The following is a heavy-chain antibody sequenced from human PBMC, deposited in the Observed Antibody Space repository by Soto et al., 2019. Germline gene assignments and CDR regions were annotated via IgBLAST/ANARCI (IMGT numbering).Heavy chain of an antibody. V-gene: IGHV4-30-4*01. CDR1: GGSISSGDYY. CDR3: ARGTGGYSYGRVDY. D-gene: IGHD5-18*01. CDR2: IYYSGST. Sequence: SETLSLTYTVSGGSISSGDYYWSWIRQPPGKGLEWIGYIYYSGSTYYNPSLKSRVTISVDTSKNQYSLKLSSVTAADTAVYYCARGTGGYSYGRVDYWGQGTLVTVSS. J-gene: IGHJ4*02.